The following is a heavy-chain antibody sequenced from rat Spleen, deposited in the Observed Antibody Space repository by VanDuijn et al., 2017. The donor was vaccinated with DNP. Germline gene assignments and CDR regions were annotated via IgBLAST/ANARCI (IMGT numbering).Heavy chain of an antibody. D-gene: IGHD1-4*01. V-gene: IGHV3-1*01. J-gene: IGHJ4*01. Sequence: EVQLQESGPGLVKPSQSLSLTCSVTDYSISGDYWAWIRKFPGNKMEWIGLISYTGDTSYNPSLKSRLSITRDTSKNQFFLQLSSVTAEDTATYFCARWGTTRVTFVMDAWGQGTSVTVSS. CDR3: ARWGTTRVTFVMDA. CDR1: DYSISGDY. CDR2: ISYTGDT.